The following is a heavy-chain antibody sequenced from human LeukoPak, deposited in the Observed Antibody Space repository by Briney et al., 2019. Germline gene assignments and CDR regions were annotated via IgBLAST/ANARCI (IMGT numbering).Heavy chain of an antibody. CDR3: ARGADYSDTSRYQYYFDY. CDR1: GFTFSRYG. D-gene: IGHD3-22*01. V-gene: IGHV3-30*03. Sequence: PGGSLRLSCAASGFTFSRYGIHWVRQAPGKGLEWVTIISSDGSNKYYAHSVKGRFTISRDNSKKTLYLQMNSLRVEDTAMYYCARGADYSDTSRYQYYFDYWGQGTLVTVSS. J-gene: IGHJ4*02. CDR2: ISSDGSNK.